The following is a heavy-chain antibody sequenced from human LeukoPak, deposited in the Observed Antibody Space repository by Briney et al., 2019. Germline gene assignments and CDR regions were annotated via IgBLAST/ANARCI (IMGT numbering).Heavy chain of an antibody. CDR3: AKDRSGSYSFDY. D-gene: IGHD1-26*01. J-gene: IGHJ4*02. CDR2: IRYDGSKK. Sequence: GGSLRLSCAASGFTFSSYGMDWVRQAPGKGLEWVAFIRYDGSKKYYADSVKGRFTLSRDSLKNTLYLQMNNLRAEDTAVYYCAKDRSGSYSFDYWGQGTLVTVSS. V-gene: IGHV3-30*02. CDR1: GFTFSSYG.